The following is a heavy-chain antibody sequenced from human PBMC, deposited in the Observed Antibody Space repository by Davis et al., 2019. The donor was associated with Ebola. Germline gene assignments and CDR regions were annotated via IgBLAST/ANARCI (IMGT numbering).Heavy chain of an antibody. J-gene: IGHJ4*02. V-gene: IGHV1-18*01. CDR1: RYSFPSYG. D-gene: IGHD1-14*01. CDR2: INAYNGNT. CDR3: SRPDRPAIY. Sequence: ASVPVSCMASRYSFPSYGIIWVRQAPRQGLEWMGWINAYNGNTNYAQNLQGRVTMTTDTFTSTAYMELRSLRSDDTAVYYCSRPDRPAIYWGQGTLVTVSS.